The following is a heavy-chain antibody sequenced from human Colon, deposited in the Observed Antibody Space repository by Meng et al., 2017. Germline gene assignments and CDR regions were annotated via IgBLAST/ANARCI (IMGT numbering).Heavy chain of an antibody. Sequence: GESLKISCAASGFTFSSYGMHWVRQAPGKGLEWLAVICFDGSNKYYADSVKGRFSISRDNSKNTLYLQMNSLSTEDTAFYYCARGFDISTAYWPHYWGQGTLVTVSS. CDR3: ARGFDISTAYWPHY. CDR2: ICFDGSNK. V-gene: IGHV3-33*01. D-gene: IGHD3-9*01. CDR1: GFTFSSYG. J-gene: IGHJ4*02.